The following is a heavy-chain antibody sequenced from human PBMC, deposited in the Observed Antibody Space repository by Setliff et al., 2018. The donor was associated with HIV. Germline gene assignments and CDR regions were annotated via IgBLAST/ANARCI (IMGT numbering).Heavy chain of an antibody. Sequence: GGSLRLSCAASGFTFNMYAMHWVRQAPGKGLEWVAVISYDGSNKYYADSAEGRLTISRDNSKNRLYLHMNSLRTEDTAVYYCARDQKAAYNFWSGYMSVWYFDLWGRGTLVTAPQ. D-gene: IGHD3-3*01. CDR2: ISYDGSNK. V-gene: IGHV3-30*04. CDR1: GFTFNMYA. CDR3: ARDQKAAYNFWSGYMSVWYFDL. J-gene: IGHJ2*01.